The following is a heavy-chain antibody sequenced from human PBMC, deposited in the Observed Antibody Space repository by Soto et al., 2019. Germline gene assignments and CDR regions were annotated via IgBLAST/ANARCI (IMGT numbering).Heavy chain of an antibody. CDR3: ARDLGGYNSIAAY. V-gene: IGHV1-18*01. J-gene: IGHJ4*02. Sequence: ASVKVSCKASGYTFTSHGITWVRQAPGRGLEWMGWISAYNGNTNYTQNLQGRITMTTDTSTSTAYMELRSLRSDDTAVYYCARDLGGYNSIAAYWGQGALVTVSS. D-gene: IGHD5-12*01. CDR1: GYTFTSHG. CDR2: ISAYNGNT.